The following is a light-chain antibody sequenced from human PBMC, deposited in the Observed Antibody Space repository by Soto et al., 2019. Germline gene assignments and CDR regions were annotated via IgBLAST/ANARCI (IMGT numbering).Light chain of an antibody. J-gene: IGLJ1*01. Sequence: QSALTQPASVSGSPGQSITISCTGSSSDVGAYTSVSWYQQHPGKAPKLMIHEVSNRPSGVSNRFSGSKSGNTASLTISGLQAEDEADYYCSSYTSSRAYVFGIGTKLTVL. CDR2: EVS. CDR1: SSDVGAYTS. V-gene: IGLV2-14*01. CDR3: SSYTSSRAYV.